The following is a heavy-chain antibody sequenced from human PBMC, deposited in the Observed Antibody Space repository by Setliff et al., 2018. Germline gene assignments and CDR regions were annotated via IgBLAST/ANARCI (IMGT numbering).Heavy chain of an antibody. D-gene: IGHD2-21*01. V-gene: IGHV3-23*01. Sequence: GGSLRLSCAASGFTFSSYAMSWVRQAPGKGLEWVSAISGSGGSTYYADSVKGRFTISRDNSKNTLYLQMNSLRAEDTAVYYCARFVMAAPGYDYWGQGTLVTVSS. CDR2: ISGSGGST. J-gene: IGHJ4*02. CDR3: ARFVMAAPGYDY. CDR1: GFTFSSYA.